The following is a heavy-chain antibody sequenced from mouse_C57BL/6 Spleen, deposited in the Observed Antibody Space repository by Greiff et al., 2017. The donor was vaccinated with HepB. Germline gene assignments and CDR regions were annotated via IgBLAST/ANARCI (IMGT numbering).Heavy chain of an antibody. J-gene: IGHJ4*01. V-gene: IGHV1-55*01. CDR2: IYPGSGST. Sequence: QVQLQQSGAELVKPGASVKMSCKASGYTFTSYWITWVKQRPGQGLEWIGDIYPGSGSTNYNEKFKSKATLTVDTSSSTAYMQLSSLTSEDSAVYYCARSGLRLYYYAMDYWGQGTSVTVSS. CDR3: ARSGLRLYYYAMDY. D-gene: IGHD3-2*02. CDR1: GYTFTSYW.